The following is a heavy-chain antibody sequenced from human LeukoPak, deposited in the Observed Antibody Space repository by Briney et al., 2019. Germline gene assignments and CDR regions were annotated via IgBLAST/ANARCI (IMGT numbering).Heavy chain of an antibody. J-gene: IGHJ6*03. D-gene: IGHD3-3*01. CDR1: GFTFSTYA. V-gene: IGHV3-23*01. CDR3: ALLGVVIPYYMDV. CDR2: ISGTGDST. Sequence: GGSLRLSCAASGFTFSTYAMTWVRQAPGKGLEWVSGISGTGDSTDYADSVKGRFTISRDNSKSTLYLQMNSLRAEDMAVYYCALLGVVIPYYMDVWGKGTTVTVSS.